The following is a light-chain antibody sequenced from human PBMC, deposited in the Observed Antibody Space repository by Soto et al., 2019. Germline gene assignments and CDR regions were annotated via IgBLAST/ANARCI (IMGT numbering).Light chain of an antibody. CDR3: QQYGNAPPWT. CDR2: DTS. CDR1: QSFSRTY. Sequence: EIVLTQSPGTLSLSPGERATLSCRASQSFSRTYLAWYQHKPGQGPRLLMYDTSSRATGIPDRFSGSGSGTDFTLTISRLEPEDFAVYYCQQYGNAPPWTFGQGTKVEIK. J-gene: IGKJ1*01. V-gene: IGKV3-20*01.